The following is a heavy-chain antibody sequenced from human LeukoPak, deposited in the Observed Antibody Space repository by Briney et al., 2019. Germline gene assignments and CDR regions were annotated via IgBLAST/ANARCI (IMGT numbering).Heavy chain of an antibody. Sequence: PGGSLRLSCAASDFTLSDYYMTWIRQAPGKGLEWLSYISNSGNDIYSADSVKGRFTISRDNAKNSLYLQMNSLRAEDTAVYYCARSYRATAGIVDVWGQGTTVTVSS. CDR2: ISNSGNDI. V-gene: IGHV3-11*01. D-gene: IGHD6-13*01. J-gene: IGHJ6*02. CDR1: DFTLSDYY. CDR3: ARSYRATAGIVDV.